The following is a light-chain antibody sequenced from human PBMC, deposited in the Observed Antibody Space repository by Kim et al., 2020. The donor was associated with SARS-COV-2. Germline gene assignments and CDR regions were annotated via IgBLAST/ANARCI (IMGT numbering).Light chain of an antibody. CDR2: AAS. CDR3: QKCDSAPWT. CDR1: QDISNY. Sequence: SSVGDRVTITCRASQDISNYLAWFQLKPGKAPKLLIYAASALQPGVPSRFSGSGSGTDFTLTVTSLQPEDVATYYCQKCDSAPWTFGQGTKVEIK. J-gene: IGKJ1*01. V-gene: IGKV1-27*01.